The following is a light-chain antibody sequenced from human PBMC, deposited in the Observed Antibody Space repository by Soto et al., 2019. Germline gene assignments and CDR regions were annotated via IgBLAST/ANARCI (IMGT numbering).Light chain of an antibody. J-gene: IGLJ6*01. CDR3: AAWDDNLNAYV. CDR2: IGD. Sequence: QSVLTQPPSASSTPGQTVTISCSGSTSNIGTFYVYWYQHLPGTAPKLLIYIGDQRASGESDRFSGSKSGTSASLAISGLRSDDEADYYCAAWDDNLNAYVFGSGTQLTVL. V-gene: IGLV1-47*02. CDR1: TSNIGTFY.